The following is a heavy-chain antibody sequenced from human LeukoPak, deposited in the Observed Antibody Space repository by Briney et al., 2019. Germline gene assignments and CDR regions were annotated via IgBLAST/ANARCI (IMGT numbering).Heavy chain of an antibody. V-gene: IGHV4-34*01. CDR3: ARHESFRSSWNY. Sequence: SETLSLTCAVFGGSFNGYFWTWIRQPPGKGLEWIGEINHSGSTNYSPSLKSRVTISTDTSKKQFSLRLSSVTAADTAVYYCARHESFRSSWNYWGQGTLVTVSS. CDR1: GGSFNGYF. CDR2: INHSGST. D-gene: IGHD6-13*01. J-gene: IGHJ4*02.